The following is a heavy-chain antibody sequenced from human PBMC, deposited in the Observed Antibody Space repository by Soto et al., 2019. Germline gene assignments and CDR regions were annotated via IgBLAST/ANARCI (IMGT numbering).Heavy chain of an antibody. D-gene: IGHD6-19*01. CDR3: ARGVSLAVAATRNYYGIDG. CDR2: TYYRSKWYN. Sequence: SQTLSLTCAISGDSVTSNSATWNWIRQSPSRGLEWLGRTYYRSKWYNDYAVSVKSRIIINSDTSKNQFSLQLNSVTPEDTAVYYCARGVSLAVAATRNYYGIDGWGQGTTVTVSS. V-gene: IGHV6-1*01. J-gene: IGHJ6*02. CDR1: GDSVTSNSAT.